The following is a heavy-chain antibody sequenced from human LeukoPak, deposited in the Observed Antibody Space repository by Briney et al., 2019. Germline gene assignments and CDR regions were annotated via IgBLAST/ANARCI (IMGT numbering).Heavy chain of an antibody. Sequence: GRSLRLSCAASGFTFSSYAMHWVRQAPGKGLEWVAVISYDGSNKYYADSVEGRFTISRDNSKNTLYLQMNSLRAEDTAVYYCARAGVEYSYGNWFDPWGQGTLVTVSS. CDR3: ARAGVEYSYGNWFDP. D-gene: IGHD5-18*01. V-gene: IGHV3-30-3*01. CDR2: ISYDGSNK. J-gene: IGHJ5*02. CDR1: GFTFSSYA.